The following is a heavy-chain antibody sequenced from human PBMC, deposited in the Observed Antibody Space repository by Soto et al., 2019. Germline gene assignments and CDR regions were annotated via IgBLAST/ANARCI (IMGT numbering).Heavy chain of an antibody. CDR1: VGSISSGGYS. CDR3: ARGGSYGLKY. CDR2: IYHSGST. J-gene: IGHJ4*02. V-gene: IGHV4-30-2*01. Sequence: SETLSLTCAFSVGSISSGGYSWSWIRQPPGKGLEWIGYIYHSGSTYYNPSLKSRVTISVDRSKNQFSLKLSSVTAADTAVYYCARGGSYGLKYWGQGTLVSVS. D-gene: IGHD5-18*01.